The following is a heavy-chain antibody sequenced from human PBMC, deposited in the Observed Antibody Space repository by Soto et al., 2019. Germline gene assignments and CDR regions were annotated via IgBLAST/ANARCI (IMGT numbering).Heavy chain of an antibody. CDR3: ARGVTAGVDY. Sequence: GPVKVSCKGSGYSFTRPGINLGRQTTGQGLEWMGWMQPSSGRTGYAQKFQGRVTMTRDTSINTAYMELSSLTSDDTAFYYCARGVTAGVDYWGQGTLVTVSS. D-gene: IGHD1-26*01. V-gene: IGHV1-8*01. J-gene: IGHJ4*02. CDR2: MQPSSGRT. CDR1: GYSFTRPG.